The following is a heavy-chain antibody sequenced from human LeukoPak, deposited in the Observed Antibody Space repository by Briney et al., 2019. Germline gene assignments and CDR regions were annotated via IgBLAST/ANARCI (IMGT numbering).Heavy chain of an antibody. V-gene: IGHV3-23*01. CDR3: AKDRQAIVVVKIDY. J-gene: IGHJ4*02. D-gene: IGHD3-22*01. CDR2: ISGSGGST. Sequence: GGALRLSCAASGFTFSSYAMSWVRQAPGRGREGVSAISGSGGSTYYADSVKGRFTISRDNSKNTLYLQMNSLRAEDTAVYYCAKDRQAIVVVKIDYWGQGTLITVSS. CDR1: GFTFSSYA.